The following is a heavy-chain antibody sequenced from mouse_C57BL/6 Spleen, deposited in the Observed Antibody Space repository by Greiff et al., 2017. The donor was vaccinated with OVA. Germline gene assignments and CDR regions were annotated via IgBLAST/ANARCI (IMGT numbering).Heavy chain of an antibody. D-gene: IGHD3-2*02. V-gene: IGHV1-15*01. CDR3: TRPAQATGRYYFDY. CDR2: IDPETGGT. J-gene: IGHJ2*01. CDR1: GYTFTDYE. Sequence: QVQLQQPGAELVRPGASVTLSCKASGYTFTDYEMHWVKQTPVHGLEWIGAIDPETGGTAYNQKFKGKAILTADKSSSTAYMELRSLTSEDSAVYYCTRPAQATGRYYFDYWGQGTTLTVSS.